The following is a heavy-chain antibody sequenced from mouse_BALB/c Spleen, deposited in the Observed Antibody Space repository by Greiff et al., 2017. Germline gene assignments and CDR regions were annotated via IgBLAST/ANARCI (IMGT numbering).Heavy chain of an antibody. D-gene: IGHD1-1*01. V-gene: IGHV1-54*03. J-gene: IGHJ4*01. CDR1: GYAFTNYL. CDR2: INPGSGGT. CDR3: ANYCGSRGYAMDY. Sequence: VQLQQSGAELVRPGTSVKVSCKASGYAFTNYLIEWVKQRPGQGLEWIGVINPGSGGTNYNEKFKGKATLTADKSSSTAYMQLSSLTSDDSAVYFCANYCGSRGYAMDYWGQGTSVTVSS.